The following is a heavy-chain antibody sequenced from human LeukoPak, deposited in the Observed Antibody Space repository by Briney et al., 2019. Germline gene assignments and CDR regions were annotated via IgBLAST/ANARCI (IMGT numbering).Heavy chain of an antibody. Sequence: SVKVSCKASGGTFSSYAISWVRQAPGQGLEWMGGIIPIFGTANCAQKFQGRVTITADESTSTAYMELSSLRSEDTAVYYCARGKRWLQFRPYFDYWGQGTLVTVSS. D-gene: IGHD5-24*01. V-gene: IGHV1-69*13. J-gene: IGHJ4*02. CDR3: ARGKRWLQFRPYFDY. CDR1: GGTFSSYA. CDR2: IIPIFGTA.